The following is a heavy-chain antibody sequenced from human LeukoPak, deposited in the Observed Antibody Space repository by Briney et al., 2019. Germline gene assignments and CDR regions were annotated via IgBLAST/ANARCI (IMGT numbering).Heavy chain of an antibody. CDR1: GYTFTSYY. V-gene: IGHV1-46*01. Sequence: ASVKVSCKASGYTFTSYYMHWVRQAPGQGLEWMGIINPSGGSTSYAQKFQGRVTMTRDTSTSTVYMELSSLRSGDTAVYYCARAGYCSSTSCYKDAFDIWGQGTMVTVSS. CDR2: INPSGGST. D-gene: IGHD2-2*02. CDR3: ARAGYCSSTSCYKDAFDI. J-gene: IGHJ3*02.